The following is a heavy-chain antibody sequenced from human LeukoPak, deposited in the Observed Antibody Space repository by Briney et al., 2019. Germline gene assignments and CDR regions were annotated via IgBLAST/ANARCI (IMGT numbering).Heavy chain of an antibody. CDR1: GGTFSSYA. J-gene: IGHJ4*02. D-gene: IGHD1-1*01. Sequence: GASMKVSCKPSGGTFSSYAISWVRQAPGQGLEWMGRIIPILGIANYAQKFQGRVTITADKSTSTAYMELSSLRSEDTAVYYCARGTTGPTAEFDYWGQGTLVTVSS. V-gene: IGHV1-69*04. CDR3: ARGTTGPTAEFDY. CDR2: IIPILGIA.